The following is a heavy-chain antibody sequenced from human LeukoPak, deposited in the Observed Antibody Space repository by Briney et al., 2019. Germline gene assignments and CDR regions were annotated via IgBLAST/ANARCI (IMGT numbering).Heavy chain of an antibody. CDR1: GFTVSSNY. J-gene: IGHJ5*02. D-gene: IGHD3-9*01. Sequence: GGSLRLSCAASGFTVSSNYMSWVRQAPGKGLEWVSVIYSGGSTYYADSVKGRFTISRDNSKNTLYLQMNSLRAEDTAVYYCARDRPLRYFDWPATEGGGYWFDPWGQGTLVTVSS. CDR3: ARDRPLRYFDWPATEGGGYWFDP. V-gene: IGHV3-53*01. CDR2: IYSGGST.